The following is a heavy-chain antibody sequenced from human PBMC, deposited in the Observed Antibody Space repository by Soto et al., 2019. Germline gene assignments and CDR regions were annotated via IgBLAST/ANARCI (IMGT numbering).Heavy chain of an antibody. J-gene: IGHJ3*02. D-gene: IGHD6-19*01. CDR3: ARDRWGSGWPGTDSFDI. V-gene: IGHV6-1*01. CDR2: TYYRSKWYS. Sequence: SETLSLTCAISGDSVLSYSAAWNWIRQSPSRGLEWLGRTYYRSKWYSEYVQSVKRRITINPDTSKNQFSLQLNSVTPEDTAVYYCARDRWGSGWPGTDSFDIWGQGTLVTVSS. CDR1: GDSVLSYSAA.